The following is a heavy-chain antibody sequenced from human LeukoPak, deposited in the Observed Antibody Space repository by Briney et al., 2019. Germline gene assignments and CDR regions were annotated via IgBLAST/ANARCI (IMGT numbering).Heavy chain of an antibody. J-gene: IGHJ4*02. V-gene: IGHV1-69*05. CDR1: GGTFSSYA. Sequence: SVKVSCKASGGTFSSYAISWVRQAPGQGLEWMGGIIPIFGTANYAQKFQGRVTITTDESTSTAYMELSSLRSDDTAVYYCARDHASELPDYWGQGTLVTVSS. CDR2: IIPIFGTA. CDR3: ARDHASELPDY. D-gene: IGHD1-26*01.